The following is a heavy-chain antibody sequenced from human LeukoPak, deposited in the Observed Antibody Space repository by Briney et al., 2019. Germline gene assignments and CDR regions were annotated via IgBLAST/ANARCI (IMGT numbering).Heavy chain of an antibody. CDR3: ARRRGADSSGYSSDY. D-gene: IGHD3-22*01. CDR1: GFTFSTYG. Sequence: GGSLSLSCAVTGFTFSTYGMTWVRQAPGKGLEGVSNISGGGGSTSYAESVQGRFTTSRDNSQNTLYLQMTRPKVEDTAVYYCARRRGADSSGYSSDYWGQGTLVTVSS. V-gene: IGHV3-23*01. CDR2: ISGGGGST. J-gene: IGHJ4*02.